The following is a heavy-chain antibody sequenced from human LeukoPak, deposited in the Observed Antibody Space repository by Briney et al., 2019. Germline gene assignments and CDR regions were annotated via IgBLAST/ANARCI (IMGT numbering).Heavy chain of an antibody. CDR3: ARCAGTYYYGSGRSNWFDP. CDR1: GGSISSYY. V-gene: IGHV4-4*07. Sequence: SETLSLTCTVSGGSISSYYWSWIRQPAGKGLEWIGRIYTSGSTNYNPSLKSRVTMSVDTSKNQFSLKLSSVTAADTAVYYCARCAGTYYYGSGRSNWFDPWGQGTLVTVSS. D-gene: IGHD3-10*01. J-gene: IGHJ5*02. CDR2: IYTSGST.